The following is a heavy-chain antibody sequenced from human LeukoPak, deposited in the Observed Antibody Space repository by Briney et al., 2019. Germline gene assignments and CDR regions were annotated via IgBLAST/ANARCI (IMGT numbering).Heavy chain of an antibody. CDR1: HGSISSGGYH. Sequence: SETLSLTCTVSHGSISSGGYHWSWFRQPAGKGLEWIGYIYYSGSTNYNPSLKSRVTISVDTSKNQFSLKLSSVTAADTAVYYCARFGNYYDSSGYYSLDAFDIWGQGTMVTVSS. V-gene: IGHV4-61*10. J-gene: IGHJ3*02. D-gene: IGHD3-22*01. CDR3: ARFGNYYDSSGYYSLDAFDI. CDR2: IYYSGST.